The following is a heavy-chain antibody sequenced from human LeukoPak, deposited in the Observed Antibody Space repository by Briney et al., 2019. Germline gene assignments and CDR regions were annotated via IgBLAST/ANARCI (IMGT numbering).Heavy chain of an antibody. Sequence: ASVKVSCKASGGTFSSYAISWVRQAPGQGLEWMGGIIPIFGTANYAQKFQGRVTITTDESTSTAYMELSSLGSEDTAVYYCATGCSGGSCASGTPYYYYMDVWGKGTTVTVSS. CDR2: IIPIFGTA. D-gene: IGHD2-15*01. V-gene: IGHV1-69*05. J-gene: IGHJ6*03. CDR3: ATGCSGGSCASGTPYYYYMDV. CDR1: GGTFSSYA.